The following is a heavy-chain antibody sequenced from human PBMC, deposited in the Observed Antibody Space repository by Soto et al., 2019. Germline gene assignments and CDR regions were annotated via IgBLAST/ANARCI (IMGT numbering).Heavy chain of an antibody. CDR1: GGSISSYH. V-gene: IGHV4-4*07. J-gene: IGHJ4*02. CDR2: IYTSGST. CDR3: AKSHTTSGWYVTTDY. D-gene: IGHD6-19*01. Sequence: QVQLQESGPGLVKPSETLSLTCTVSGGSISSYHWSWVRQPAGKGLEWIGRIYTSGSTSYNPSLKSRVTMSVDTSKNQFFLKVTSVTAADTAVYYCAKSHTTSGWYVTTDYWGQGTRVTVSS.